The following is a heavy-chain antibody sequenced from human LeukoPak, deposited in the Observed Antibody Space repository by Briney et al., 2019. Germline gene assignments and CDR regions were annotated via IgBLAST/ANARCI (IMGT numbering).Heavy chain of an antibody. D-gene: IGHD6-13*01. CDR1: GFTFSSYS. CDR3: ARDEYSSSWYDDSHGY. CDR2: LSSSSSYI. Sequence: PGGSLRLSCAASGFTFSSYSMNWVRQAPGKGLEWVSSLSSSSSYIYYADSVKGRFTISRDNAKNSLYLQMNSLRAEDTAVYYCARDEYSSSWYDDSHGYWGQGTLVTVSS. J-gene: IGHJ4*02. V-gene: IGHV3-21*01.